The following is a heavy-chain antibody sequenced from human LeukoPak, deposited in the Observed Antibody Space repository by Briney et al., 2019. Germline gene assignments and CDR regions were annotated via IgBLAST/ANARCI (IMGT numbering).Heavy chain of an antibody. CDR2: IIPIFGTA. Sequence: GASVKVSCKASGGTFSSYAISWVRQAPGQGLEWMGGIIPIFGTANYAQKFQGRVTITADESTSTAYTELSSLRSEDTAVYYCARSPGVVVTLYYFDYWGQGTLVTVSS. D-gene: IGHD3-22*01. CDR3: ARSPGVVVTLYYFDY. V-gene: IGHV1-69*13. J-gene: IGHJ4*02. CDR1: GGTFSSYA.